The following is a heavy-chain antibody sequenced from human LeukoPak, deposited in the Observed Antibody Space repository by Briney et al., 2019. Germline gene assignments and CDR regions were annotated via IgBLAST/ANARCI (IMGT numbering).Heavy chain of an antibody. J-gene: IGHJ4*02. V-gene: IGHV3-7*01. Sequence: GGSLRLSCTASGFIFSTSWMTWVRQAPGKGREWVANINLDGSEKYYVDSVKGRCTISRDNAKNSLYLAMNSLRAEDTAVYYCERGITSGPRRYDVRNFDYWGQGTPVTVSS. D-gene: IGHD3-3*01. CDR2: INLDGSEK. CDR1: GFIFSTSW. CDR3: ERGITSGPRRYDVRNFDY.